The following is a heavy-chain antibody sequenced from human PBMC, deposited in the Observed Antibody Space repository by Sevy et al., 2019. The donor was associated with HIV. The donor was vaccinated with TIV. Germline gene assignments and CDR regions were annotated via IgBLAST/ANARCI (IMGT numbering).Heavy chain of an antibody. D-gene: IGHD2-2*01. J-gene: IGHJ6*02. CDR2: ISSSSSYI. Sequence: GGSLRLSCAGSGFTFSSYSMNWVRQAPGKGLEWVSCISSSSSYIYYADSVKGRFTISRDNAKNSLYLQMNSLRAEETAVYYCARDSDVVVLDYYYGMDVWGQGTTVTVSS. CDR3: ARDSDVVVLDYYYGMDV. CDR1: GFTFSSYS. V-gene: IGHV3-21*01.